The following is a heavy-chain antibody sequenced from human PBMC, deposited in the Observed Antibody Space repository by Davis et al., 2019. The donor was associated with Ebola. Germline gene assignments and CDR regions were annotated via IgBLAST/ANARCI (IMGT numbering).Heavy chain of an antibody. CDR1: GYTFTSYG. Sequence: SCKASGYTFTSYGMHWVRQAPGKGLEWVAVISYDGSNKYYADSVKGRFTTSRDNSKNTLYLQMNSLRAEDTAVYYCAREGLDTAMFYYYGMDVWGQGTTVTVSS. V-gene: IGHV3-33*05. J-gene: IGHJ6*02. D-gene: IGHD5-18*01. CDR3: AREGLDTAMFYYYGMDV. CDR2: ISYDGSNK.